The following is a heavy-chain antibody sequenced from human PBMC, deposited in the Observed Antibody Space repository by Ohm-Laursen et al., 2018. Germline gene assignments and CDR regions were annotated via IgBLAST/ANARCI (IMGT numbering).Heavy chain of an antibody. D-gene: IGHD2-8*02. CDR3: ARAGGVLGYFDL. Sequence: SETLSLTWSVSGGSITSYYWTWIRQPAGKGLEWVGRIYSSGTTTYNPSLKSRVTMSLDTAKNQFSLKLTSVTAADTAVYYCARAGGVLGYFDLWGRGTLVTVSS. J-gene: IGHJ2*01. CDR2: IYSSGTT. V-gene: IGHV4-4*07. CDR1: GGSITSYY.